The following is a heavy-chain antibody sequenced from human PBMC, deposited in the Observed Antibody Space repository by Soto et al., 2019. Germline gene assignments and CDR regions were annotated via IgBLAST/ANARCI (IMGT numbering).Heavy chain of an antibody. V-gene: IGHV3-30*18. CDR3: AKVRYSGSYSPNYYYGMDV. Sequence: QVQLVESGGGVVQPGRPLRLSCAASGFTFSSYGMHWVRQAPGKGLEWVAVISYDGSNKYYADSVKGRFTISRDNSKNTLYLQMNSLRAEDTAVYYCAKVRYSGSYSPNYYYGMDVWGQGTTVTVSS. CDR1: GFTFSSYG. J-gene: IGHJ6*02. CDR2: ISYDGSNK. D-gene: IGHD1-26*01.